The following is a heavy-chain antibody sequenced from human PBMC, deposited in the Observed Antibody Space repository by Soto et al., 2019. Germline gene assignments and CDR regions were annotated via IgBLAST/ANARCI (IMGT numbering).Heavy chain of an antibody. CDR3: ARERSGRYYGIHL. V-gene: IGHV1-69*01. J-gene: IGHJ5*02. CDR2: IIPIFGTA. CDR1: GGTFSSYA. Sequence: QVQLVQSGAEVKKPGCSVKVSCNASGGTFSSYAISWVRQAPGQGLEWMGGIIPIFGTANYAQKFQGRVTITEDDSTSTAYMELSSLSYEDTAGYYCARERSGRYYGIHLWGQGTLDTGSS. D-gene: IGHD1-26*01.